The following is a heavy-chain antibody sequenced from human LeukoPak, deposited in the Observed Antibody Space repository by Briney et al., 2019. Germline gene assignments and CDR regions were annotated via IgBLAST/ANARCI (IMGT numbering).Heavy chain of an antibody. D-gene: IGHD3-10*01. Sequence: GGSVKVSCKVSGYTLTELSMHWVRQAPGKGLEWMGGFDPEDGETIYAQKFQGRVTMTRNTSISTAYMELSSLRSEDTAVYYCARQLLWFGESTDAFDIWGQGTVVSVSS. CDR2: FDPEDGET. V-gene: IGHV1-24*01. CDR3: ARQLLWFGESTDAFDI. CDR1: GYTLTELS. J-gene: IGHJ3*02.